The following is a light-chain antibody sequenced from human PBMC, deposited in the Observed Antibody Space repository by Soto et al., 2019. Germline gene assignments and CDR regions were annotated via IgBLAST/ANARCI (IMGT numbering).Light chain of an antibody. CDR1: SSDIGMYNY. Sequence: QSALAQRDSVSGSPGQSMTISSAGKSSDIGMYNYVYWYQQHPAKAPKLIIYEGGHRPWGVSQRSSPSKSGNSDSRTSPGIHAQDDAAHYRSSYTDTGAAGFGRGPKAT. CDR2: EGG. V-gene: IGLV2-14*01. CDR3: SSYTDTGAAG. J-gene: IGLJ1*01.